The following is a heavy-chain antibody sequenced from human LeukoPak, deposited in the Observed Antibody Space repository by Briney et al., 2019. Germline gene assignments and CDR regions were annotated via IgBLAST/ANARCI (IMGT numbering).Heavy chain of an antibody. V-gene: IGHV4-39*01. CDR1: GGSISSSSYY. Sequence: SETLSLTCTVSGGSISSSSYYWGWIRQPPGKGLEWIGTIYYSGSTYYNPSLKSRVTISLDTSKNQFSLWLSSVTAADTAVYYCASFYYESSGKYYVPFDYWGQGTLVTVSS. CDR3: ASFYYESSGKYYVPFDY. J-gene: IGHJ4*02. D-gene: IGHD3-22*01. CDR2: IYYSGST.